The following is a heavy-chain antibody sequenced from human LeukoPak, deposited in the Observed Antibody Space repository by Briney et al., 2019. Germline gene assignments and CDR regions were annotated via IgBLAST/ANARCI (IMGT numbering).Heavy chain of an antibody. J-gene: IGHJ4*02. V-gene: IGHV3-49*04. CDR3: TRGLWETY. Sequence: QPGGSLRLSCTASGFTFGDYVMSWVRQAPGKGLEWVGFIRSKAHGGTTDYAASVKGRFTISRDDSKSIAYLQMNSLKTEDTAVYYCTRGLWETYWGQGTLVTVSS. CDR2: IRSKAHGGTT. D-gene: IGHD1-26*01. CDR1: GFTFGDYV.